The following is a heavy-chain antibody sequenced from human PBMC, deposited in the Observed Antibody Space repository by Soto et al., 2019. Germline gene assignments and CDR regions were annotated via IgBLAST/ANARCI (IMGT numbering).Heavy chain of an antibody. CDR2: TIPALGKT. V-gene: IGHV1-69*10. Sequence: ASVKVSCKISGDNVKKNVFTWVRQAPGQGLEWMGGTIPALGKTHYIEKFQGRVTITVDDATRTVYMEVRDLTSEDTAIYYCARGPFRPSAMDVWGQGTTVTVSS. CDR1: GDNVKKNV. CDR3: ARGPFRPSAMDV. J-gene: IGHJ6*02. D-gene: IGHD3-10*01.